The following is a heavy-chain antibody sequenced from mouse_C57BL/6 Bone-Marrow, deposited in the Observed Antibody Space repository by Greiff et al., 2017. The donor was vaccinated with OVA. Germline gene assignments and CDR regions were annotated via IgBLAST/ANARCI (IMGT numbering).Heavy chain of an antibody. CDR1: GYAFSSSW. CDR3: AGGTWAGYAMDY. Sequence: QVQLQQSGPELVKPGASVKISCKASGYAFSSSWMNWVKQRPGKGLEWIGRIYPGDGDTNYNGTFKGKATLTADKSSRTAYIQLRSLTSEDSAFYFCAGGTWAGYAMDYWGQGTSVTVSS. V-gene: IGHV1-82*01. D-gene: IGHD3-3*01. J-gene: IGHJ4*01. CDR2: IYPGDGDT.